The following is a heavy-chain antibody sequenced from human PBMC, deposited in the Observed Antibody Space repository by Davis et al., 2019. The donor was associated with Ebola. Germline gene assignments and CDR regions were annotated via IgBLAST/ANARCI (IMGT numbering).Heavy chain of an antibody. D-gene: IGHD5-12*01. CDR2: ISGYNDKI. Sequence: ASVKVSCKASGYTFTSFGISWVRQAPGPGLEWMGWISGYNDKIDYAQKFQGRVTMTKDTSTNTVSMELRSLSSDDTAIYYCARCHTRGRIVSITEIDYWGQGTLVTVSS. CDR3: ARCHTRGRIVSITEIDY. CDR1: GYTFTSFG. V-gene: IGHV1-18*01. J-gene: IGHJ4*02.